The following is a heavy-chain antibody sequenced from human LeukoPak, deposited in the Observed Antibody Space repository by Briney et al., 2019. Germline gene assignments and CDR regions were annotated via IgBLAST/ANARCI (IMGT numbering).Heavy chain of an antibody. V-gene: IGHV4-31*03. CDR2: IYNRGST. J-gene: IGHJ4*02. Sequence: SETLSLTCTVSGGSISSGSYYWSWIRQHPGKGLEWIGYIYNRGSTYYKPSLKRRVTISVDTSKNQFSLKLSSVTAADTAVYYCARDGVAARGFDYWGQGTLVTVSS. D-gene: IGHD2-15*01. CDR3: ARDGVAARGFDY. CDR1: GGSISSGSYY.